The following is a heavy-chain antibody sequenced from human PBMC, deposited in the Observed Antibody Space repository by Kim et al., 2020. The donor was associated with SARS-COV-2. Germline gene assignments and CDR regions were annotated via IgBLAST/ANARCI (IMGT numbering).Heavy chain of an antibody. CDR3: ARVGQWLVRGRGYYYGMDV. Sequence: ASVKVSCKASGYTFTSYGISWVRQAPGQGLEWMGWISAYNGNTNYAQKLQGRVTMTTDTSTSTAYMELRSLRSDDTAVYYCARVGQWLVRGRGYYYGMDVWGQGTTVTVSS. J-gene: IGHJ6*02. CDR2: ISAYNGNT. V-gene: IGHV1-18*04. CDR1: GYTFTSYG. D-gene: IGHD6-19*01.